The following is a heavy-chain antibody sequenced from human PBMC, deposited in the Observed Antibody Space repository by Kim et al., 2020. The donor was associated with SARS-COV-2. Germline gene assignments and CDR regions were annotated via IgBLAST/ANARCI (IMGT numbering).Heavy chain of an antibody. CDR2: INHSGST. Sequence: SETLSLTCAVYGGSFSGYYWSWIRQPPGKGLEWIGEINHSGSTNNNPSLKSRVTISVDTSKNQFSLKLSSVTAADTAVYYCARGAVRFLEWFGPRNYYF. J-gene: IGHJ4*01. CDR1: GGSFSGYY. CDR3: ARGAVRFLEWFGPRNYYF. V-gene: IGHV4-34*01. D-gene: IGHD3-3*01.